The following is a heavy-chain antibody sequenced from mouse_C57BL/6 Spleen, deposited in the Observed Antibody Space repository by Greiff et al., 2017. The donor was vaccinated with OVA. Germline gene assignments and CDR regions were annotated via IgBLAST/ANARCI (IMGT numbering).Heavy chain of an antibody. J-gene: IGHJ2*01. CDR3: ARSGSSGYVSLDY. CDR2: INPSSGYT. V-gene: IGHV1-4*01. D-gene: IGHD3-2*02. Sequence: QVQLKESGAELARPGASVKMSCKASGYTFTSYTMHWVKQRPGQGLEWIGYINPSSGYTKYNQKFKDKATLTADKSSSTAYMQLSSLTSEDSAVYYCARSGSSGYVSLDYWGQGTTLTVSS. CDR1: GYTFTSYT.